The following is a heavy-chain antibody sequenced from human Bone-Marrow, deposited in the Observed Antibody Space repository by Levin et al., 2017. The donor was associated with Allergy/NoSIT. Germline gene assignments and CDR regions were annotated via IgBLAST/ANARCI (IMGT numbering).Heavy chain of an antibody. Sequence: SETLSLTCAVSGGSISSSNWWSWVRQPPGKGLEWIGEIYHSGSTNYNPSLKSRVTISVDKSKNQFSLKLSSVTAADTAVYYCARLDILTGYSKKYYFDYWGQGTLVTVSS. J-gene: IGHJ4*02. CDR1: GGSISSSNW. CDR2: IYHSGST. D-gene: IGHD3-9*01. CDR3: ARLDILTGYSKKYYFDY. V-gene: IGHV4-4*02.